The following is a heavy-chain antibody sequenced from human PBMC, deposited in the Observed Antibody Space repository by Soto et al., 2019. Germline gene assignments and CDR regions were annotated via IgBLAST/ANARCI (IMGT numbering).Heavy chain of an antibody. CDR3: ARGPSGGKVDY. CDR2: IYNSGST. D-gene: IGHD1-26*01. J-gene: IGHJ4*02. CDR1: GGSINNNGYF. Sequence: QVQLQESGPGVVEPSQTLSLTCTVSGGSINNNGYFWSWIRQPPGSGLEWIGHIYNSGSTYSNPSLQSRLTISVDTSKNQFSLTLSYVTAADTAVYYCARGPSGGKVDYWGQGTLVTVSS. V-gene: IGHV4-30-4*01.